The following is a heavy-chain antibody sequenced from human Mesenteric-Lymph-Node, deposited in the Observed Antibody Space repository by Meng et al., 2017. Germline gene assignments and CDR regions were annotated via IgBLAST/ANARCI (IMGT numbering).Heavy chain of an antibody. V-gene: IGHV3-23*01. D-gene: IGHD2/OR15-2a*01. CDR2: ISGSGGST. CDR3: ARAVYHSIRGYYFES. J-gene: IGHJ4*02. CDR1: GFTFSSYA. Sequence: GGSLRLSCAASGFTFSSYAMSWVRQAPGKGLEWVSVISGSGGSTYYADSVKGRFTISRDTSQNTVFLQMNSLRAEDTAVYYCARAVYHSIRGYYFESWGQGTLVTVSS.